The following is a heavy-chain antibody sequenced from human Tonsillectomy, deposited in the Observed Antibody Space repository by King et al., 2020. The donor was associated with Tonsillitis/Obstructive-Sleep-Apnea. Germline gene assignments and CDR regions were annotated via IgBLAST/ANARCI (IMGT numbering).Heavy chain of an antibody. Sequence: VQLVESGGGLVKPGGSLRLSCAASGFTFSDYYMSWIRQAPGKGLEWVSYISSSSSYTNYADSVKGRFTISRDNAKNSLYLQMNSLRAEDTAVYYCAREMGYGYSSGWHTRGLDYWGQGTLVTVSS. CDR3: AREMGYGYSSGWHTRGLDY. D-gene: IGHD6-19*01. J-gene: IGHJ4*02. CDR2: ISSSSSYT. CDR1: GFTFSDYY. V-gene: IGHV3-11*05.